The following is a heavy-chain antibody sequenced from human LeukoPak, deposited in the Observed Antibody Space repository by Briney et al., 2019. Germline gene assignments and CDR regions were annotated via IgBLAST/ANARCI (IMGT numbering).Heavy chain of an antibody. CDR2: IFYSGNS. J-gene: IGHJ4*01. V-gene: IGHV4-30-4*01. CDR3: ARLGYNDYVNY. D-gene: IGHD5-12*01. CDR1: GGSLISADSY. Sequence: SQTLSVTCTVSGGSLISADSYWSWIRLPPGKGLEWIGYIFYSGNSYYNPSLKSRLTISVDTSKNQFSLKLSSVTAADTAMYYCARLGYNDYVNYWGQEPWSPSPQ.